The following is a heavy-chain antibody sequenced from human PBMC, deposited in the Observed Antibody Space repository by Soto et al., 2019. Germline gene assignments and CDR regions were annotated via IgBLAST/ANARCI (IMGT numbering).Heavy chain of an antibody. CDR2: IYYSGST. D-gene: IGHD4-17*01. CDR1: GGSISSYY. Sequence: SETLSLTCTVSGGSISSYYWSWIRQPPGKGLEWIGYIYYSGSTNYNPSLKSRVTISVDTSKNQFSLKLSSVTAADTAVYYCARLPRLMTIKAFDIWGQGTMVT. J-gene: IGHJ3*02. V-gene: IGHV4-59*08. CDR3: ARLPRLMTIKAFDI.